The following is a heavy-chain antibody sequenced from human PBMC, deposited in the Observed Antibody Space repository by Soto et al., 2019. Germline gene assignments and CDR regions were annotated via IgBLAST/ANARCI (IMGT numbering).Heavy chain of an antibody. Sequence: PGGSLRLSCAASGFTFSDYYMNWVRQAPGKGLEWVSYISFSSSNIYYADSVKGRFTISRDNAKNSLYLQMNSLRDEDTAVYYCARAPGESGSYYGFFDYWGHGTLVTVSS. D-gene: IGHD1-26*01. J-gene: IGHJ4*01. V-gene: IGHV3-48*02. CDR3: ARAPGESGSYYGFFDY. CDR2: ISFSSSNI. CDR1: GFTFSDYY.